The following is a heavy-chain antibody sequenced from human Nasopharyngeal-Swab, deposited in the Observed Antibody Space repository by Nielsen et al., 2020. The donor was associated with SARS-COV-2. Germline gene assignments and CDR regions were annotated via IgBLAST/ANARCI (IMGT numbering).Heavy chain of an antibody. CDR1: GFTFSSYA. Sequence: GESLKISCAASGFTFSSYAMSWVRQAPGKGLEWVSAISGSGASTYYADSVKGRFTISRDNSKNTLYLQMNSLRAEDTAVYYCAKWTFRAAAGTWDYWGQGTLVTVSS. CDR3: AKWTFRAAAGTWDY. V-gene: IGHV3-23*01. D-gene: IGHD6-13*01. CDR2: ISGSGAST. J-gene: IGHJ4*02.